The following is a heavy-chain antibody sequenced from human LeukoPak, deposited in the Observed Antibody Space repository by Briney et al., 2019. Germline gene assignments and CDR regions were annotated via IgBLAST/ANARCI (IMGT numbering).Heavy chain of an antibody. CDR2: INPNSGGT. CDR1: GYTFTGYY. CDR3: ARADLGLLWFGELFGYWFDP. Sequence: ASVKVSCKASGYTFTGYYMHWVRQAPGQGLEWMGWINPNSGGTNYAQKFQGRVTMTRDTSISTVYMELSRLRSDDTAVYYCARADLGLLWFGELFGYWFDPWGQGTLVTVSS. V-gene: IGHV1-2*02. J-gene: IGHJ5*02. D-gene: IGHD3-10*01.